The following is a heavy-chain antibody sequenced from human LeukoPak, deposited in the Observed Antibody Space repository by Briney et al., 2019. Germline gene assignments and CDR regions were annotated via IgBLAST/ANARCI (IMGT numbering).Heavy chain of an antibody. CDR3: TRDISGYFSDY. D-gene: IGHD3-22*01. V-gene: IGHV3-53*01. Sequence: PGGSLRPSCAASGFTVSNNYMSWVRQAPGKGLEWVSIIYSGGGTFYADSVKGRFTISRDSSKNTLYLQMNSPRAEDTAVYYCTRDISGYFSDYWGQGTLVTVSS. CDR2: IYSGGGT. CDR1: GFTVSNNY. J-gene: IGHJ4*02.